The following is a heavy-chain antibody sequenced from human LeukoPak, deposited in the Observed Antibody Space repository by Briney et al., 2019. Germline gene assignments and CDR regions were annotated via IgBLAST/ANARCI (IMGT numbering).Heavy chain of an antibody. CDR2: ISYDGSNK. Sequence: GGSLRLSSAASGLTFSSYGMYWIRQAPPKGLYWVAAISYDGSNKYYADSVKGRFTISRDNSKNTLYLEMNSLRAEDTAVYYCAKGIGYSGYDYTYYYYGMDVWGQGTTVTVSS. D-gene: IGHD5-12*01. CDR3: AKGIGYSGYDYTYYYYGMDV. V-gene: IGHV3-30*18. J-gene: IGHJ6*02. CDR1: GLTFSSYG.